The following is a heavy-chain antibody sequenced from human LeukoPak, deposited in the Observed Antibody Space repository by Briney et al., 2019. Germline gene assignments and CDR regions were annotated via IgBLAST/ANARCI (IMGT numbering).Heavy chain of an antibody. CDR3: ARPLGSQGGGNSYSSHYYYGMDV. Sequence: GGSLRLSCAASGFTFSSYAMSWVRQAPGKGLEWVSVIYSGGSTYYADSVKGRFTISRDNSKNTLYLQMNSLRAEDTAVYYCARPLGSQGGGNSYSSHYYYGMDVWGQGTTVTVSS. V-gene: IGHV3-66*04. J-gene: IGHJ6*02. D-gene: IGHD4-23*01. CDR1: GFTFSSYA. CDR2: IYSGGST.